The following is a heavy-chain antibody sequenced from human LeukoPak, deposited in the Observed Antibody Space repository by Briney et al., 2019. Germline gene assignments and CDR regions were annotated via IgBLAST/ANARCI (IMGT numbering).Heavy chain of an antibody. Sequence: SETLSLTCTVSGASIRSGDYYWGWIRQPPGKGLEWIGYIYDSGSTYYNPSLKSRITISVDTSENRFSLKLSSVTATDTAVYYCARDCSGGSCYGAFDIWGQGTMVTVSS. CDR3: ARDCSGGSCYGAFDI. J-gene: IGHJ3*02. V-gene: IGHV4-30-4*01. CDR1: GASIRSGDYY. CDR2: IYDSGST. D-gene: IGHD2-15*01.